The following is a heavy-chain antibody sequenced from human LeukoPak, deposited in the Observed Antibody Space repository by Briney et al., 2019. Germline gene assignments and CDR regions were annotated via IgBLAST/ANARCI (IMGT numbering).Heavy chain of an antibody. CDR2: ISGSGGST. CDR1: GFTFSSYA. Sequence: PGGSLRLSCAASGFTFSSYAMSWVRQAPGKGLEWVSAISGSGGSTYYADSVKGRFTISRDNSKNTLYLQMDSLRAEDTVVYYCAKEVSGSYSIVGDAFDIWGQGTMVTVSS. J-gene: IGHJ3*02. V-gene: IGHV3-23*01. CDR3: AKEVSGSYSIVGDAFDI. D-gene: IGHD1-26*01.